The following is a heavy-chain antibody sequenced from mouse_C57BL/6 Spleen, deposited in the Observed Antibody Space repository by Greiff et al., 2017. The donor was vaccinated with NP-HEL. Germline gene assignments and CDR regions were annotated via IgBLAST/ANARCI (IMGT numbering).Heavy chain of an antibody. CDR3: ARAPIYYAMDY. CDR2: INYDGSST. J-gene: IGHJ4*01. CDR1: GFTFSDYY. Sequence: EVKLMESEGGLVQPGSSMKLSCTASGFTFSDYYMAWVRQVPEKGLEWVANINYDGSSTYYLDSLKSRFIISRDNAKNILYLQMSSLKSEDTATYYCARAPIYYAMDYWGQGASVTVSS. V-gene: IGHV5-16*01.